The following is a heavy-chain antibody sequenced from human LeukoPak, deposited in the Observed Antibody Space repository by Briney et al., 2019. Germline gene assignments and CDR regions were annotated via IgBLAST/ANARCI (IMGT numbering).Heavy chain of an antibody. CDR3: AREDVVVTANTPTMLDY. V-gene: IGHV1-2*02. J-gene: IGHJ4*02. CDR2: INPNSGGT. Sequence: GASVKVTCKAYGYTFTGYYMHRVRQAPGHGIEWMGRINPNSGGTNYAQKFQGRVTMTRDTSISTAYMELSRLRSDDTAVYYCAREDVVVTANTPTMLDYWGQGTLVTVSS. CDR1: GYTFTGYY. D-gene: IGHD2-21*02.